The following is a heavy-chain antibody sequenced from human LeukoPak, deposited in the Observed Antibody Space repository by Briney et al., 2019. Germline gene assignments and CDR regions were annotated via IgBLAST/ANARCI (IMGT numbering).Heavy chain of an antibody. V-gene: IGHV1-69*13. D-gene: IGHD3-22*01. CDR2: IIPIFGTA. CDR1: GGTFSSYA. J-gene: IGHJ3*02. CDR3: ARDTYYDSSGYYDPPRAFDI. Sequence: ASVKVSCKASGGTFSSYAISWVRQAPGQGLEWMGGIIPIFGTASYAQKFQGRVTITADESTSTAYMELSSLRSEDTAVYYCARDTYYDSSGYYDPPRAFDIWGQGTMVTVSS.